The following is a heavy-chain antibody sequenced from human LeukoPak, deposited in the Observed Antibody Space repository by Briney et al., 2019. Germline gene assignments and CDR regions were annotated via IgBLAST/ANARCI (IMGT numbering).Heavy chain of an antibody. V-gene: IGHV7-4-1*02. CDR3: ARDPHRQWLARGAFDI. Sequence: ASVKVSCKASGYTFTSYGISWVRQAPGQGLEWMGWINTNTGNPTYAQGFTGRFVFSLDTSVSTAYLQISSLKAEDTAVYYCARDPHRQWLARGAFDIWGQGTMVTVSS. CDR2: INTNTGNP. CDR1: GYTFTSYG. J-gene: IGHJ3*02. D-gene: IGHD6-19*01.